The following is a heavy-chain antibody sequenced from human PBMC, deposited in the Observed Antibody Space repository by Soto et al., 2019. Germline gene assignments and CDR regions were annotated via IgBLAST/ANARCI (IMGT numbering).Heavy chain of an antibody. CDR2: IIPIFGTA. Sequence: QVQLVQSGAEVKKPGSSVKVSCKASGGTFSSYAISWVRQAPGQGLEWMGGIIPIFGTANYAQKFQGRVTITADESTSPAYMELSSLRSEDTAVYYCAGRLRLGELSLYRLAAFDIWGQGTMVTVSS. J-gene: IGHJ3*02. V-gene: IGHV1-69*12. D-gene: IGHD3-16*02. CDR3: AGRLRLGELSLYRLAAFDI. CDR1: GGTFSSYA.